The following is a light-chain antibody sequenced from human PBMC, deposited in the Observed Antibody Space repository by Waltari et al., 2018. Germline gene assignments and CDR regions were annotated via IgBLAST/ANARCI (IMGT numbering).Light chain of an antibody. V-gene: IGKV3-20*01. CDR1: QSVGRS. CDR3: QHYVRLPVT. CDR2: GAS. J-gene: IGKJ1*01. Sequence: EIVLTQSPGTLSLSPGERVTLSCRASQSVGRSLAWYQQKPGQAPRLLIYGASSRATGISDRLSGSGSGTDFSLTISRLAPDDLSVYYCQHYVRLPVTFGQGTKVEI.